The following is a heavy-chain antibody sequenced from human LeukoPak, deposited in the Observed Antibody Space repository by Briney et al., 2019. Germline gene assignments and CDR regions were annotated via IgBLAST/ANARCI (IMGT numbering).Heavy chain of an antibody. Sequence: GESLKISCKGSGYSFTSYWIGWVRQMPGKGLEWMGIIYPGDSDTRYSPSFQGQVTISADKSISTAYLQWSSLKASDTAMYYCARQGFTYYYDSSGYSDAFDIWGQGTMVTVSS. CDR2: IYPGDSDT. J-gene: IGHJ3*02. CDR3: ARQGFTYYYDSSGYSDAFDI. D-gene: IGHD3-22*01. CDR1: GYSFTSYW. V-gene: IGHV5-51*01.